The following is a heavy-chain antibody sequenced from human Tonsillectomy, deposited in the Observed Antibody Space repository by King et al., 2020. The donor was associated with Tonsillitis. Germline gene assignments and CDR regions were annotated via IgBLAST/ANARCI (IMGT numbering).Heavy chain of an antibody. CDR2: ISGSGGSI. D-gene: IGHD3-9*01. Sequence: VQLVESGGGLVQPGGSLRLSCAASGFTFSSYAMSWVRQAPGKGLEWVSAISGSGGSIYYADSVKGRFTISRDNSKNTLYLQMNSLRAEDTAVYYCARHGIVLRYFDWLLDFDYWGQGTLVTVSS. J-gene: IGHJ4*02. CDR3: ARHGIVLRYFDWLLDFDY. CDR1: GFTFSSYA. V-gene: IGHV3-23*04.